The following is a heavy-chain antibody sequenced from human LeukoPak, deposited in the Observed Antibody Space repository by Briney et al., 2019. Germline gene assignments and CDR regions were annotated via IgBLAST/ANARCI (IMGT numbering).Heavy chain of an antibody. J-gene: IGHJ4*02. D-gene: IGHD1-26*01. CDR2: INSAESST. CDR3: ARGPAATSGNFYVGDY. V-gene: IGHV3-74*01. Sequence: PGGSLRLSCAASGFTFSNYWMHWVRHAPGKGLVWVSRINSAESSTSYADSVEGRFSIFRDNAMNTLYLQMNSLRAEDTAVYYCARGPAATSGNFYVGDYWGQGALVTVSS. CDR1: GFTFSNYW.